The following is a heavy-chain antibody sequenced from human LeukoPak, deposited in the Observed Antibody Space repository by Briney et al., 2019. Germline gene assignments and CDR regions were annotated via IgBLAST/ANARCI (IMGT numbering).Heavy chain of an antibody. CDR2: ISATGGST. CDR1: GFTFSSYG. D-gene: IGHD5-12*01. J-gene: IGHJ4*02. CDR3: AKDNPYSGDDLILKEFDQ. Sequence: GGSLRLSCAASGFTFSSYGITWVRQAPGKGLEWVSTISATGGSTYYADSVKGRFTISRDDPKNTLYLQMNSLRAEDTAVYYCAKDNPYSGDDLILKEFDQWGQGALVTVSS. V-gene: IGHV3-23*01.